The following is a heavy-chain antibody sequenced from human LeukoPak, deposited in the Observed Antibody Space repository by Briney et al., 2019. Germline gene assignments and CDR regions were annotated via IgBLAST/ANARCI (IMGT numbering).Heavy chain of an antibody. CDR3: ARGILYYYGMDV. J-gene: IGHJ6*02. Sequence: PGGSLRLSCADSGFTFSSYAMSWVRQAPGKGLEWVSAISIGGDTTYYADSVKGRFTISRDNAKNTLYLQMNSLRAEDTAVYYCARGILYYYGMDVWGQGTTFTVSS. CDR1: GFTFSSYA. V-gene: IGHV3-23*01. CDR2: ISIGGDTT.